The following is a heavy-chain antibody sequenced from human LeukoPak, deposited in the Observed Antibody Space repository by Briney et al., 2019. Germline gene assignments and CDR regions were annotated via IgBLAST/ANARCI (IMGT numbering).Heavy chain of an antibody. CDR2: ISWNSGSI. D-gene: IGHD3-10*01. CDR1: GFTFDDYA. CDR3: AMFTSSGSYQSENDY. V-gene: IGHV3-9*01. Sequence: AGGSLRLSCAASGFTFDDYAMHWVRHAPGKGLEWVSGISWNSGSIGYADSVKGRFTISRDNAKNSLYLQMNSLRAEDTALYYCAMFTSSGSYQSENDYWGQGTLVTVSS. J-gene: IGHJ4*02.